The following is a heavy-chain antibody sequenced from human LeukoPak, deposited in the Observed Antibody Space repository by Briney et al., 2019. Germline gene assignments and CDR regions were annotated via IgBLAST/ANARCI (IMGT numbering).Heavy chain of an antibody. CDR3: ARVKEGTYDILTVDY. CDR1: GFTFSSYA. D-gene: IGHD3-9*01. CDR2: ISGSGGST. V-gene: IGHV3-23*01. Sequence: PGGSLRLSCAASGFTFSSYAMSWVRQAPGKGLEWVSAISGSGGSTYYADSVKGRFTISRDNSKNSLYLQMNRLRDEDTAVYYCARVKEGTYDILTVDYWGQGTLVTVSS. J-gene: IGHJ4*02.